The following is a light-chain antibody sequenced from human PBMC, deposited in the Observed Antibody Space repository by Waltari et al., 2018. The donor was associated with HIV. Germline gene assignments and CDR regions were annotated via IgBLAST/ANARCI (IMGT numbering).Light chain of an antibody. Sequence: QSGLTQAPSASGTPGQRVTISCSVSSSHIGRNTVNWYQPFPRSAPRLLIYTNDQRLSRVPDRFSGSKSGTSASLAIRGLQSEDEADYYCAAWDDSLNGPVFGGGTKLTIL. J-gene: IGLJ2*01. V-gene: IGLV1-44*01. CDR3: AAWDDSLNGPV. CDR2: TND. CDR1: SSHIGRNT.